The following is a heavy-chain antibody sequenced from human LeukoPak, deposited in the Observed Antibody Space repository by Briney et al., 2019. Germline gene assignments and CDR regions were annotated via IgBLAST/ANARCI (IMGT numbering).Heavy chain of an antibody. CDR2: INPNSGGT. J-gene: IGHJ4*02. Sequence: ASVKVSCKASGYTFTGYYMHWVRQAPGQGLEWMGWINPNSGGTNYAQKLQGRVTMTTDTSTSTAYMELRSLRSDDTAVYYCARSGYSSGWYGFPLNFPNDYWGQGTLVTVSS. CDR1: GYTFTGYY. CDR3: ARSGYSSGWYGFPLNFPNDY. V-gene: IGHV1-2*02. D-gene: IGHD6-19*01.